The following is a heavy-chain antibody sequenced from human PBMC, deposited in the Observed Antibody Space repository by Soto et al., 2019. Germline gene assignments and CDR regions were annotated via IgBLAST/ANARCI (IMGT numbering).Heavy chain of an antibody. J-gene: IGHJ6*02. CDR3: ERHEDYYYGMDV. CDR2: INPNSGGT. V-gene: IGHV1-2*02. Sequence: QVQLVQSGAEVKKPGASVKVSCKAFGYTFTGYYIHWVRQAPGQGLEWMGWINPNSGGTNYAQKVQGGVTMTRDTSISTAYMELSRLRSDDTAVYYCERHEDYYYGMDVWGQGTTVTVSS. CDR1: GYTFTGYY.